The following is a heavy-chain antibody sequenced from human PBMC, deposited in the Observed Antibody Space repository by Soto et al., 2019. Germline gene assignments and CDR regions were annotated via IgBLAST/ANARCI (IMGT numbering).Heavy chain of an antibody. CDR3: ARQDQTLSSGWYRVGNYYYGMDV. D-gene: IGHD6-19*01. CDR1: GGSISSSSYY. V-gene: IGHV4-39*01. Sequence: QLQLQESGPGLVKPSETLSLTCTVSGGSISSSSYYWGWIRQPPGKGLEWIGSIYYSGSTYYNPSLKSRVTISVATSKNQFSLTLRSVTAADTAVYYCARQDQTLSSGWYRVGNYYYGMDVWGQGTTVTVSS. J-gene: IGHJ6*02. CDR2: IYYSGST.